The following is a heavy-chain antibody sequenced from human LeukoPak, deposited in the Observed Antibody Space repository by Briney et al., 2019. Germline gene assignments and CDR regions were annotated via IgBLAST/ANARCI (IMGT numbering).Heavy chain of an antibody. CDR2: FDPEDGET. D-gene: IGHD6-19*01. CDR1: GYTFTGYY. CDR3: ATDLGSRWLVPVDY. V-gene: IGHV1-24*01. Sequence: ASVKVSCKASGYTFTGYYMHWVRQAPGKGLEWMGGFDPEDGETIYAQKFQGRVTMTEDTSTDTAYMELSSLRSEDTAVYYCATDLGSRWLVPVDYWGQGTLVTVSS. J-gene: IGHJ4*02.